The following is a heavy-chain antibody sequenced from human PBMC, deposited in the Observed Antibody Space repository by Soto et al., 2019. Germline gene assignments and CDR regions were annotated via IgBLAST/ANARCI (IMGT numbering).Heavy chain of an antibody. D-gene: IGHD5-18*01. Sequence: ESGGGLVPPGGSLRLSCAASGFTFSSYSMNWVRQAPGKGLEWVSYISSSSSTIYYADSVKGRFTISRDNAKNSLYLQMNSLRDEDTAVYYCARDLWIQLNYYYGMDVWGQGTTVTVSS. CDR2: ISSSSSTI. CDR1: GFTFSSYS. V-gene: IGHV3-48*02. J-gene: IGHJ6*02. CDR3: ARDLWIQLNYYYGMDV.